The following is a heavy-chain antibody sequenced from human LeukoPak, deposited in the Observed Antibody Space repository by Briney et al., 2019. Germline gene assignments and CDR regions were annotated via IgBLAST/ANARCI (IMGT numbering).Heavy chain of an antibody. CDR1: GGSISSYY. Sequence: SETLSLTCTVSGGSISSYYWSWIRQPPGKGLEWIGYIYYSGSTNYNPSLKSRVTISVDTSKNQFSLKLSSVTAADTAVYYCARGSPVAGTFVGYYYGMDVWGQGTTVTVSS. CDR2: IYYSGST. J-gene: IGHJ6*02. CDR3: ARGSPVAGTFVGYYYGMDV. D-gene: IGHD6-19*01. V-gene: IGHV4-59*01.